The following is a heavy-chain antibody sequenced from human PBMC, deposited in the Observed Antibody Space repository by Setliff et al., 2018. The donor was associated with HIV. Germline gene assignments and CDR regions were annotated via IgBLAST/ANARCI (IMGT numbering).Heavy chain of an antibody. V-gene: IGHV1-18*01. CDR3: ARHDILTGYYTYFDY. D-gene: IGHD3-9*01. Sequence: ASVKVSCKASGYTITYYDINWVRQAPGQGREWLGWISGYNGNTNFAQKLQGRVTLSTDTSTSTAYMELKSLRPDDTAVYYCARHDILTGYYTYFDYWGQGTLVTVSS. CDR1: GYTITYYD. CDR2: ISGYNGNT. J-gene: IGHJ4*02.